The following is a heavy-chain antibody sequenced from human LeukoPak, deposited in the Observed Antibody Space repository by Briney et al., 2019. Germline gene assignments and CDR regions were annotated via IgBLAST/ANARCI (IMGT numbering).Heavy chain of an antibody. Sequence: SETLSLTCAVSGGSISSGDYYWSWIRQPPGKGLEWIGYIYYSGSTYYNPSLKSRVTISVDTSKNQFSLKLSSVTAADTAVYYCARVTGGSGSYYSPLHYYFDYWGQGTLVTVSS. J-gene: IGHJ4*02. D-gene: IGHD3-10*01. CDR2: IYYSGST. V-gene: IGHV4-30-4*01. CDR1: GGSISSGDYY. CDR3: ARVTGGSGSYYSPLHYYFDY.